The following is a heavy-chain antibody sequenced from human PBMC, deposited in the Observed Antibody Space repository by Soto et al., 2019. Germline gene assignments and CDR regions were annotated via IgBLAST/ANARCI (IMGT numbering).Heavy chain of an antibody. Sequence: QLQLQESGPGLVKPSETLSLNCTVSGACLSSISYYWGWMRQPPGKGLEWVGSIFFTGNIYYNPSLKSRVTKSLDTSRNQLTLKANTVTAADTALYYCASRHYTGRSCYNPDIDSLGQGALVTVSS. CDR3: ASRHYTGRSCYNPDIDS. CDR1: GACLSSISYY. CDR2: IFFTGNI. J-gene: IGHJ4*02. V-gene: IGHV4-39*01. D-gene: IGHD2-15*01.